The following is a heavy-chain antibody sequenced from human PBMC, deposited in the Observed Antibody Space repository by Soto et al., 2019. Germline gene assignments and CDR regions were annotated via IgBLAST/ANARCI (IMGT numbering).Heavy chain of an antibody. CDR2: IHYNGNS. V-gene: IGHV4-59*08. D-gene: IGHD6-13*01. J-gene: IGHJ4*02. CDR1: GGSMSGYY. Sequence: PSETLSLTCTVSGGSMSGYYWSWIRQSPWKGLEWIGFIHYNGNSNSNPSLKSRVTISLDTSKSQFSLKLSSVTAADTAVYYRARRDISWNYFDYWGQGTLVTVSS. CDR3: ARRDISWNYFDY.